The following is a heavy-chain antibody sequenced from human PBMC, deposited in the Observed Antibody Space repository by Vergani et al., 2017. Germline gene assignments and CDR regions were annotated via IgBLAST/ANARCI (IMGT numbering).Heavy chain of an antibody. D-gene: IGHD3-3*01. CDR1: GGTFSSYA. CDR2: IIPLLGIA. Sequence: QVQLVQSGAEVKKPGSSVKVSCKASGGTFSSYAISWVRQAPGQGLEWMGRIIPLLGIANYAQKFQGRVTMTADKSTSTAYMELRSLRSDDTAVYYCARDAPTPQGFLSYYGMDVWGQGTTVTVSS. V-gene: IGHV1-69*04. J-gene: IGHJ6*02. CDR3: ARDAPTPQGFLSYYGMDV.